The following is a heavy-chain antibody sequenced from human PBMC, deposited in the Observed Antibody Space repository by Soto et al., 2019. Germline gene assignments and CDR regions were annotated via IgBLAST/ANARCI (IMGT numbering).Heavy chain of an antibody. D-gene: IGHD1-26*01. Sequence: GGSLRRSCAACGFTFSSYSISWVRHAPGKGLEWVSAISGSGVSTYYADSVKGRFTISRDNSKNTLYLQMNSLRAEDTAVYYCAKARGRLCGREFDYLGERNL. CDR3: AKARGRLCGREFDY. CDR1: GFTFSSYS. CDR2: ISGSGVST. J-gene: IGHJ4*02. V-gene: IGHV3-23*01.